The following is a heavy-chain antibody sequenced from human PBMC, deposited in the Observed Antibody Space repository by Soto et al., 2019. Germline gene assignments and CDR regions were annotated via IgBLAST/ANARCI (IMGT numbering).Heavy chain of an antibody. CDR1: GYTFTSYG. J-gene: IGHJ3*01. V-gene: IGHV1-18*01. CDR3: ARENGVLRFSEWSP. D-gene: IGHD3-3*01. CDR2: ISAYNGNT. Sequence: ASVKVSCKASGYTFTSYGISWVRQAPGQGLEWMGWISAYNGNTNYAQKLQGRVTMTTDTSTSTAYMELRSLRSDDTAVYYCARENGVLRFSEWSPWGQGTMVTVSS.